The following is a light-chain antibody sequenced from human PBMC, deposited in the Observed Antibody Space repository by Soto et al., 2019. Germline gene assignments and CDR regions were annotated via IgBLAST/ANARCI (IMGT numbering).Light chain of an antibody. Sequence: LTQSPATLSLSPGERATLSCRASQGVSRYLSWYQQKPGRAPILLISAASTLQSGVPARFSGSGSGTDFTLSITSLQPEDFATYYCQQLNTYPVTFGGGTKVDIK. J-gene: IGKJ4*01. CDR2: AAS. CDR1: QGVSRY. V-gene: IGKV1-9*01. CDR3: QQLNTYPVT.